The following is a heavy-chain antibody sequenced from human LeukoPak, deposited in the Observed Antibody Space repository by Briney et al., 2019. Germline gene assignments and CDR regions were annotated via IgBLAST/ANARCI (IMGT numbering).Heavy chain of an antibody. D-gene: IGHD3-9*01. CDR2: IYTSGST. CDR3: ARDEPVYDILTGYLDP. V-gene: IGHV4-39*07. J-gene: IGHJ5*02. CDR1: GDFISGSSYY. Sequence: SETLSLTCTVSGDFISGSSYYWGWIRQPPGKGLEWIGRIYTSGSTNYNPSLKSRVTMSVDTSKNQFSLKLSSVTAADTAVYYCARDEPVYDILTGYLDPWGQGTLVTVSS.